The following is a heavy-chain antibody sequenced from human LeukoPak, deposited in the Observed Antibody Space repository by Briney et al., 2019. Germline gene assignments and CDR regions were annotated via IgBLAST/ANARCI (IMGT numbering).Heavy chain of an antibody. Sequence: GGSLRLSCTASGFTFSTYWMTWVRQAPGKGLEWVANIKQDGSEKYYVDSVKGRFTISRDNAKNSLYLQMNSLRAEDTAVYYCARNQRRLDYWGQGTLVTVSS. D-gene: IGHD1-14*01. V-gene: IGHV3-7*01. CDR2: IKQDGSEK. CDR1: GFTFSTYW. J-gene: IGHJ4*02. CDR3: ARNQRRLDY.